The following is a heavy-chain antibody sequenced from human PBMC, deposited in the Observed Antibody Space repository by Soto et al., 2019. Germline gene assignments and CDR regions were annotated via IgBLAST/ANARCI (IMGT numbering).Heavy chain of an antibody. CDR1: GYTFASYA. J-gene: IGHJ6*02. CDR3: ARDELVRYYYYAMDV. Sequence: ASVKVSCKASGYTFASYAMHWVRQAPGQGLEWMGWINAGTGNTKYSQKFQGRVTITRDTSASTAYMELSSLRSEDTAVYYCARDELVRYYYYAMDVWGQGTTVTVSS. CDR2: INAGTGNT. D-gene: IGHD6-6*01. V-gene: IGHV1-3*01.